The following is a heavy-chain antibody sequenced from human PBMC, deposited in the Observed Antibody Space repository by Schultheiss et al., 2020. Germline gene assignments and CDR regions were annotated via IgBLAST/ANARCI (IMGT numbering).Heavy chain of an antibody. D-gene: IGHD6-19*01. V-gene: IGHV4-34*01. CDR2: INHSGNT. CDR1: GGSFSGYY. CDR3: ARDPWGAGQIEVAVDFDY. J-gene: IGHJ4*02. Sequence: SETLSLTCAVYGGSFSGYYWSWFRLPPGKGLEWIGEINHSGNTNYNSSLKSRVTILVDTSKKQFSLKLSSVTAADTAVYYCARDPWGAGQIEVAVDFDYWGQGALVTVSS.